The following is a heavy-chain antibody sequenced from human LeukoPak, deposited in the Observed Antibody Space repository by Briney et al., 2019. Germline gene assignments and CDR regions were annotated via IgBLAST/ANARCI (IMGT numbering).Heavy chain of an antibody. CDR1: GFTFSSFW. J-gene: IGHJ5*02. CDR3: ARIRQDPPGRITMVRELIQGWFDP. Sequence: PGGSLRLSCEASGFTFSSFWMSWVRQVLGKGLEWVANIKQDGSEKYYVDSVKGRFTISRDNAKNSLYLQMNSLRAEDTAVYYCARIRQDPPGRITMVRELIQGWFDPWGQGTLVTVSS. CDR2: IKQDGSEK. D-gene: IGHD3-10*01. V-gene: IGHV3-7*01.